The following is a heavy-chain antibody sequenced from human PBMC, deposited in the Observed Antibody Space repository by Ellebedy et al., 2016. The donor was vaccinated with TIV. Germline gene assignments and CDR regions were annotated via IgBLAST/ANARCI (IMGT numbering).Heavy chain of an antibody. CDR2: ISDSGGST. CDR1: GFTFSNYA. J-gene: IGHJ4*02. D-gene: IGHD2-8*01. Sequence: GESLKISCAASGFTFSNYAMNWVRQAPGKGLEWVSAISDSGGSTYDADSVRGRFTISRDNSKNTLYLQMNSVRAEDTAVYYCAKDLGTSGFFDYWGQGSLVAVSS. CDR3: AKDLGTSGFFDY. V-gene: IGHV3-23*01.